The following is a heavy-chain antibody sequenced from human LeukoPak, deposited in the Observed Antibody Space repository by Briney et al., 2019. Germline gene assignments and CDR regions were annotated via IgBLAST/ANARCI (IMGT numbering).Heavy chain of an antibody. V-gene: IGHV3-30-3*01. CDR1: GFTFSSYA. Sequence: PGGSLRLSCAASGFTFSSYAMHWVRQAPGKGLEWVAVISYDGSNKYYADSVKGRFTISRDNSKNTLYLQMNSLRAEDTAVYYCARPPITFGGVVFDYWGQGTLVTVSS. D-gene: IGHD3-16*01. CDR2: ISYDGSNK. CDR3: ARPPITFGGVVFDY. J-gene: IGHJ4*02.